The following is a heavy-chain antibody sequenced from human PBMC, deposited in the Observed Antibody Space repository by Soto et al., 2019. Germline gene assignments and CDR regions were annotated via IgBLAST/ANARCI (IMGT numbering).Heavy chain of an antibody. CDR1: GFTFSSYA. D-gene: IGHD6-19*01. V-gene: IGHV3-30-3*01. CDR3: ARASNGWYYDY. CDR2: ISYDGSNK. J-gene: IGHJ4*02. Sequence: QVQLVESGGGVVQPGRSLRLSCAASGFTFSSYAMHWVRQAPGKGLEWVAVISYDGSNKYYADSVKGRFTISRYNSKNTLYLQMNSLRAEDTAVYYCARASNGWYYDYGGQGTLVTVSS.